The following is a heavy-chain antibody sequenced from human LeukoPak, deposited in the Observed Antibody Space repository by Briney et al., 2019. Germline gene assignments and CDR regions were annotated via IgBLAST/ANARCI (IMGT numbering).Heavy chain of an antibody. CDR2: INTNTGNP. J-gene: IGHJ4*02. Sequence: GASVKVSCKASGYTFTSYAMNWVRQAPGQGLEWMGWINTNTGNPTYAQGFTGRFVFSLDISVSTAYLQISSLKAEDTAVYYCARPGDYYGSGSYYYFDYWGQGTLVTVSS. V-gene: IGHV7-4-1*02. CDR1: GYTFTSYA. D-gene: IGHD3-10*01. CDR3: ARPGDYYGSGSYYYFDY.